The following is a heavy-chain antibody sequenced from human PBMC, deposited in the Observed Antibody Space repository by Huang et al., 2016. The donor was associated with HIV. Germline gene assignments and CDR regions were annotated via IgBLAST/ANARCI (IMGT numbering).Heavy chain of an antibody. J-gene: IGHJ6*03. CDR1: GFIFRRYA. CDR3: ARARVTSKYYMDV. Sequence: EVQLLESGGGLVQPGGSLRLSCAASGFIFRRYAMNWVSQAPGKGLEWVSTIRGSAGSTYYADSVKGRFTVSRDNSKNTRFLQMSSLRVEDTAIYYCARARVTSKYYMDVWGKGTTVTVSS. CDR2: IRGSAGST. V-gene: IGHV3-23*01. D-gene: IGHD2-21*02.